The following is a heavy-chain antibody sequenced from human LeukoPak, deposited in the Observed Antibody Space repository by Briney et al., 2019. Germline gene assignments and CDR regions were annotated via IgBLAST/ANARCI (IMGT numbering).Heavy chain of an antibody. V-gene: IGHV3-23*01. Sequence: GGSLRLSCAASGFTVSSNYMSWVRQAPGKGLEWVSAISGSGGSTYYADSVKGRFTISRDNSKNTLYLQMNSLRAEDTAVYYCAPGDYGGSFDYWGQGTLVTVSS. CDR3: APGDYGGSFDY. D-gene: IGHD4-23*01. CDR2: ISGSGGST. CDR1: GFTVSSNY. J-gene: IGHJ4*02.